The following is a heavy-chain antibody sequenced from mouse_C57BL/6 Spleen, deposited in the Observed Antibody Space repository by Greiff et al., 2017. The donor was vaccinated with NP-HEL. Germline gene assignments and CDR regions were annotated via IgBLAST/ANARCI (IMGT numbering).Heavy chain of an antibody. J-gene: IGHJ2*01. CDR2: IYPGDGDT. Sequence: QVQLQQSGPELVKPGASVKISCKASGYAFSSSWMNWVKQRPGKGLEWIGRIYPGDGDTNYNGKFKGKATLTADKSSSTAYMQLSSLTSEDSAVYFCARTFLGFAPDYWGQGTTLTVSS. CDR1: GYAFSSSW. V-gene: IGHV1-82*01. CDR3: ARTFLGFAPDY.